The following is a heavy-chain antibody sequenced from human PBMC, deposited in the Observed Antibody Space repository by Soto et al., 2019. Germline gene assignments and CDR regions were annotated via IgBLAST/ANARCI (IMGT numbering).Heavy chain of an antibody. V-gene: IGHV3-30*03. CDR2: ISYDGSNK. J-gene: IGHJ3*02. Sequence: GSQRLSCTAAGFNFSSYGMHWVRQAPGKGLEWVAVISYDGSNKYYADSVKGRFTISRDNSKNTLYLQMNSLKTEDTAVYYCTTGGWKDYYDSSGYYYPDAFDIWGQGTMVTVSS. CDR1: GFNFSSYG. D-gene: IGHD3-22*01. CDR3: TTGGWKDYYDSSGYYYPDAFDI.